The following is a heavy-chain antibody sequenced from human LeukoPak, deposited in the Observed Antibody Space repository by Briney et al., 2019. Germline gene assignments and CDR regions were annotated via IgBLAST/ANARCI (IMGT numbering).Heavy chain of an antibody. Sequence: ASVKVSCKASGYTFTNYAMHWVRLAPGQRLQWMGWINLVNGNTKYSQYFEGRVTITRDTSASTVYMELSSLRPDDTAVYYCAREQVLRLRLGELSPGGFDYWGQGTLVTVSS. CDR2: INLVNGNT. V-gene: IGHV1-3*01. CDR3: AREQVLRLRLGELSPGGFDY. D-gene: IGHD3-16*02. CDR1: GYTFTNYA. J-gene: IGHJ4*02.